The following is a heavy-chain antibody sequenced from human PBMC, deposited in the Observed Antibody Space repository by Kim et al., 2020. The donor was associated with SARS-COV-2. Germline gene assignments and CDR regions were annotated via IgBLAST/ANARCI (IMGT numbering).Heavy chain of an antibody. J-gene: IGHJ6*02. CDR3: ATYTGDLYYYGMDV. CDR2: ISGSGGST. V-gene: IGHV3-23*01. CDR1: GFTFSSYA. Sequence: GGSLRLSCAASGFTFSSYAMSWVRQAPGKGLEWVSAISGSGGSTYYADSVKGRFTISRDNSKNTLYLQMNSLRAEDTAVYYCATYTGDLYYYGMDVWGQGTTVTVSS. D-gene: IGHD7-27*01.